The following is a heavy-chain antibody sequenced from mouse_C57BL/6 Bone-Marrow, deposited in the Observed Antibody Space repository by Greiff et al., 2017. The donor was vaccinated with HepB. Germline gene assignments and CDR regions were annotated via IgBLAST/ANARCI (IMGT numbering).Heavy chain of an antibody. V-gene: IGHV1-81*01. CDR3: ASLLLRGDFDG. CDR1: GYTFTSYG. CDR2: IYPRSGNT. Sequence: VKLQESGAELARPGASVKLSCKASGYTFTSYGISWVKQRTGQGLEWIGEIYPRSGNTYYNEKFKGKATLTADKSSSTAYMELRSLTSEDSAVYFCASLLLRGDFDGWGTGTTVTVSS. J-gene: IGHJ1*03. D-gene: IGHD1-1*01.